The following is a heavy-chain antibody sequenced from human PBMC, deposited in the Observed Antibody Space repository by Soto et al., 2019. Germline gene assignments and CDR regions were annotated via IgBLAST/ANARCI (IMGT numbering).Heavy chain of an antibody. V-gene: IGHV3-30*18. CDR2: ISYDGSNK. Sequence: QVQLVESGGGVVQPGRSLRLSCAASGFTFSSYGMHWVRQAPGKGLEWVAVISYDGSNKYYADSVKGRFTISRDNSKNTLYLQMNSLRDEDTAVYYCAKPRQITSLLLYYFDYWGQGTLVTVSS. CDR1: GFTFSSYG. CDR3: AKPRQITSLLLYYFDY. J-gene: IGHJ4*02. D-gene: IGHD2-15*01.